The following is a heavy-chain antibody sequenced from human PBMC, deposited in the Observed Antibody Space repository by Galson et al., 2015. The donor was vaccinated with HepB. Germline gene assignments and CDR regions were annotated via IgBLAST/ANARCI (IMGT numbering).Heavy chain of an antibody. D-gene: IGHD6-19*01. CDR2: VSSRHDST. V-gene: IGHV3-23*01. Sequence: SLRPLCAASGFIFSSDAVNLVRQAPGKGLEWVSTVSSRHDSTSYADAVAGRFTIPRDNSKNTPFLQRNSLRADDTAIYYGAKESRRGWYYFDYWGQGTLVTVSS. J-gene: IGHJ4*02. CDR3: AKESRRGWYYFDY. CDR1: GFIFSSDA.